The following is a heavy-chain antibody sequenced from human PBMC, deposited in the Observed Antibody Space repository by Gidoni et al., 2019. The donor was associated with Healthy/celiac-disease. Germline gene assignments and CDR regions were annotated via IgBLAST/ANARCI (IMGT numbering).Heavy chain of an antibody. CDR2: IIPILGIA. Sequence: QVQLVHSGAEVKKPGSSVKVSCKASGGTFSSYTISWVRQAPGQGLEWMGRIIPILGIANYAQKFQGRVTITADKSTSTAYMELSSLRSEDTAVYYCARVEPYYCSGGSCYSYVDYWGQGTLVTVSS. J-gene: IGHJ4*02. CDR3: ARVEPYYCSGGSCYSYVDY. D-gene: IGHD2-15*01. CDR1: GGTFSSYT. V-gene: IGHV1-69*02.